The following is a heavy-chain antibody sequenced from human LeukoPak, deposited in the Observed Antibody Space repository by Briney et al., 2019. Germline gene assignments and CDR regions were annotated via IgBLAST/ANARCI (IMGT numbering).Heavy chain of an antibody. Sequence: PGGSLRLSCAASGFTFSSHSMNWVRQAPGKGLEWVSYISSSSSTIYYADSVKGRFTISRDNAKNSLYLQMNSLRAEDTAVYYCARGLCGLGSTSCYDHPAGPYYFDYWGQGTLVTVSS. CDR3: ARGLCGLGSTSCYDHPAGPYYFDY. CDR1: GFTFSSHS. J-gene: IGHJ4*02. V-gene: IGHV3-48*01. D-gene: IGHD2-2*01. CDR2: ISSSSSTI.